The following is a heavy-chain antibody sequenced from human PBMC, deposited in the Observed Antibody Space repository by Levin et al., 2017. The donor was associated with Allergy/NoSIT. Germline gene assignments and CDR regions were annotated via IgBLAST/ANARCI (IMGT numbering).Heavy chain of an antibody. CDR3: ARYCSGGSCYQGPYYYYYGMDV. V-gene: IGHV3-48*02. D-gene: IGHD2-15*01. J-gene: IGHJ6*02. CDR2: ISSSSSTI. CDR1: GFTFSSYS. Sequence: GGSLRLSCAASGFTFSSYSMNWVRQAPGKGLEWVSYISSSSSTIYYADSVKGRFTISRDNAKNSLYLQMNSLRDEDTAVYYCARYCSGGSCYQGPYYYYYGMDVWGQGTTVTVSS.